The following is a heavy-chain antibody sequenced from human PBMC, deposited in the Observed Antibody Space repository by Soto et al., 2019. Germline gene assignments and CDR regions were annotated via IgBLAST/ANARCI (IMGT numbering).Heavy chain of an antibody. Sequence: SVKVSCKASGGTFSSYAISWVRQAPGQGLEWMGGIIPIFGTANYAQKFQGRVTITADESTSTAYMELSSLRSEDTAVYYCARKGCSGGSCYPNWFDPWGQGTLVTVSS. CDR3: ARKGCSGGSCYPNWFDP. CDR2: IIPIFGTA. CDR1: GGTFSSYA. D-gene: IGHD2-15*01. V-gene: IGHV1-69*13. J-gene: IGHJ5*02.